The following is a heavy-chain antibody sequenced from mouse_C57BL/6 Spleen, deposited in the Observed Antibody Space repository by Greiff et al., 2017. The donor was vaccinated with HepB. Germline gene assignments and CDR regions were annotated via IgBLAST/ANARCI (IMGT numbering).Heavy chain of an antibody. CDR2: IYPGSGST. V-gene: IGHV1-55*01. CDR3: ASSSYYFDY. CDR1: GYTFTSYW. Sequence: VQLQQPGAELVKPGASVKMSCKASGYTFTSYWITWVKQRPGQGLEWIGDIYPGSGSTNYNEKFKNKATLTVDTSSSTAYMQLRSLTSEDSAVYYCASSSYYFDYWGQGTTLTVSS. D-gene: IGHD1-1*01. J-gene: IGHJ2*01.